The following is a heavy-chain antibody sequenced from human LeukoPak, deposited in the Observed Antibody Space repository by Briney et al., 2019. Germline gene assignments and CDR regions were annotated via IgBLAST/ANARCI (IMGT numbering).Heavy chain of an antibody. CDR1: GYTFTGHY. D-gene: IGHD6-13*01. CDR3: AREAAAGTTSFDY. V-gene: IGHV1-46*01. Sequence: GASVKVSCKASGYTFTGHYMHWVRQAPGQGLEWMGIINPSGGGTSYAQKLQGRVTMTRDTSTSTVYMELSSLRSEDTAVYYCAREAAAGTTSFDYWGQGTLVTVSS. CDR2: INPSGGGT. J-gene: IGHJ4*02.